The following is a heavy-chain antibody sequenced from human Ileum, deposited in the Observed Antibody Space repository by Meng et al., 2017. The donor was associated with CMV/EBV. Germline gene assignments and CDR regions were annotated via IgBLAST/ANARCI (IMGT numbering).Heavy chain of an antibody. J-gene: IGHJ4*02. CDR3: ARGVENVGGIHFDY. D-gene: IGHD3-3*01. CDR1: GFTLGDYW. Sequence: GESLKISCAAAGFTLGDYWMSWVRQAPGKGLEWVADIKQDGSKKYYAASVKGRFTISRDNAKRSLYLQMNSLRAEDTAVYYCARGVENVGGIHFDYWGQGTLVTVSS. CDR2: IKQDGSKK. V-gene: IGHV3-7*01.